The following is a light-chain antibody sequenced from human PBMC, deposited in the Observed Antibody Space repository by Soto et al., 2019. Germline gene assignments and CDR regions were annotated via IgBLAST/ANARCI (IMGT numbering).Light chain of an antibody. Sequence: DIQMTQSPSTLSASVGDRVAITCRASESVSAWLAWYQQKPGKAPKLLIYDASNLESGVPSRFSASGSGREFTLTISSPQPDDFATYYCQQYDSFSTFGQGTKVEIK. J-gene: IGKJ1*01. CDR3: QQYDSFST. V-gene: IGKV1-5*01. CDR1: ESVSAW. CDR2: DAS.